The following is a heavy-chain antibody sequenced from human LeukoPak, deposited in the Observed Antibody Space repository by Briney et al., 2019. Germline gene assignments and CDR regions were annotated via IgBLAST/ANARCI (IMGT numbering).Heavy chain of an antibody. Sequence: PSETLSLTCTVSGGSISSYYWSWIRQPPGKGLEWIGYIYYSGSTNYNPSLKSRVTISVDTSKNQFSLKLSSVTAAGTAVYYCARDYYDSSGYYSNWFDPWGQGTLVTVSS. CDR3: ARDYYDSSGYYSNWFDP. CDR2: IYYSGST. D-gene: IGHD3-22*01. V-gene: IGHV4-59*01. CDR1: GGSISSYY. J-gene: IGHJ5*02.